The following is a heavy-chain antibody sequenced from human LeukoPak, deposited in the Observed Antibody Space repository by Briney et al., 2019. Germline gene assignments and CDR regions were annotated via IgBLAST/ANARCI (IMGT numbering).Heavy chain of an antibody. J-gene: IGHJ4*02. CDR3: ARRGILYSSSRLDY. Sequence: PSETLSLTCTVSGGSISSSSYYWGWIRQPPGKGLEWIGEINHSGSTNYNPSLKSRVTISVDTSKNQFSLKLSSVTAADTAVYYCARRGILYSSSRLDYWGQGTLVTVSS. CDR1: GGSISSSSYY. V-gene: IGHV4-39*07. CDR2: INHSGST. D-gene: IGHD6-13*01.